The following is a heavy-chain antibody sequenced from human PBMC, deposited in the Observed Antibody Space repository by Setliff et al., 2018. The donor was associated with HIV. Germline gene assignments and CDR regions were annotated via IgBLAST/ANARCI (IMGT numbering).Heavy chain of an antibody. Sequence: GASVKVSCKASGGTFSSYAISWVRQAPGQGLEWMGGIIPIFGTTNYAQKFQGRVTITTDESTTTAYMELSSLRSEDTAVYYCARGDYDSSGLPQYYYYYYMDVWGKGTTVTVSS. CDR1: GGTFSSYA. J-gene: IGHJ6*03. D-gene: IGHD3-22*01. CDR2: IIPIFGTT. V-gene: IGHV1-69*05. CDR3: ARGDYDSSGLPQYYYYYYMDV.